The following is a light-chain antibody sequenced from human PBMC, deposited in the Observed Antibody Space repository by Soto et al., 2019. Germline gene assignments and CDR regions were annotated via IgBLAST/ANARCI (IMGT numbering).Light chain of an antibody. V-gene: IGKV3-11*01. CDR2: GAS. CDR1: QSVSSY. J-gene: IGKJ1*01. Sequence: EIVLTQSPATLSLSPGERATLSCRASQSVSSYLAWYQQKPGQAPRLLIYGASNRATGIPARFSGSGSGTDFTLTISSLEPEDFAVYYCQQRSNSPKTFGQGTKVEIK. CDR3: QQRSNSPKT.